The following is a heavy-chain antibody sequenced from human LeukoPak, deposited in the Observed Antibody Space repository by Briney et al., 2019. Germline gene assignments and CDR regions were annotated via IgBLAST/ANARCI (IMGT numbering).Heavy chain of an antibody. CDR2: INHSGST. D-gene: IGHD3-10*01. CDR3: ARHSRTYYNGSGRSIDY. J-gene: IGHJ4*02. Sequence: PSETLSLTCAVYGGSFSGYYWSWIRQPPGKGLEWIGEINHSGSTNYNPSLKSRVTISVDTSKNQFSLKLSSVTAADTAVYYCARHSRTYYNGSGRSIDYWGQGTLVIVS. V-gene: IGHV4-34*01. CDR1: GGSFSGYY.